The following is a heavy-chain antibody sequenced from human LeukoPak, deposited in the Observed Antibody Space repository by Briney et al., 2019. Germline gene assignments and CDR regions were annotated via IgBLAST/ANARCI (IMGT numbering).Heavy chain of an antibody. V-gene: IGHV4-59*08. CDR2: IYYSGST. Sequence: SETLSLTRTVSGGSIRSYYWSWIRQPPGKGLGWIGYIYYSGSTNYNPSLKSRVTISVDTSKNQFSLKLSSVTAADTAVYYCARQNPSGSYGYYFDYWGQGTLVTVSS. J-gene: IGHJ4*02. CDR3: ARQNPSGSYGYYFDY. D-gene: IGHD1-26*01. CDR1: GGSIRSYY.